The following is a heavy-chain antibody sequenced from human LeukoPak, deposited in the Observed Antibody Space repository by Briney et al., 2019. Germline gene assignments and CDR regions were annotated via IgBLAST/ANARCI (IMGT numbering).Heavy chain of an antibody. CDR2: FSGSGGST. CDR3: AKLVKVVSRGSFDY. CDR1: GFTFSSYA. V-gene: IGHV3-23*01. D-gene: IGHD2-15*01. J-gene: IGHJ4*02. Sequence: GGSLRLSCAASGFTFSSYAVLWVPGAPGEGLEGVCDFSGSGGSTYYADSVKGGYTISRDNSKNTLYLQMNSLRAEDTAVYYCAKLVKVVSRGSFDYWGQGTLVTVSS.